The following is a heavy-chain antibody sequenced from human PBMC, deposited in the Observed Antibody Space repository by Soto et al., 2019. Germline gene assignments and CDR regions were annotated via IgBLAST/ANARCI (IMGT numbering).Heavy chain of an antibody. CDR2: INWNGGST. CDR1: GFTFDDYG. CDR3: ARSRDGTNFRGAFDI. J-gene: IGHJ3*02. D-gene: IGHD2-2*01. Sequence: PGWSLRLSCAASGFTFDDYGMSWVRQAPGKGLEWVSGINWNGGSTGYADSVKGRFTISRDNAKNSLYLQMNSLRAEDTALYYCARSRDGTNFRGAFDIWGHGTMVTVSS. V-gene: IGHV3-20*04.